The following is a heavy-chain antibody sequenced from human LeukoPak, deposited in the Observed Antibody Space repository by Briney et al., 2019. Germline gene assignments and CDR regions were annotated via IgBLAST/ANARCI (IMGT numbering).Heavy chain of an antibody. CDR3: ARRVFGVDDWFDP. CDR1: GFTFSSYW. Sequence: GSLRLSCAASGFTFSSYWMSWVRQAPGKGLAWIGSIYYSGSTFYNASFESRVTMSVDTSKNQFSLKLSSVTAADTAVYYCARRVFGVDDWFDPWGQGTLVTVSS. CDR2: IYYSGST. J-gene: IGHJ5*02. D-gene: IGHD3-3*01. V-gene: IGHV4-39*01.